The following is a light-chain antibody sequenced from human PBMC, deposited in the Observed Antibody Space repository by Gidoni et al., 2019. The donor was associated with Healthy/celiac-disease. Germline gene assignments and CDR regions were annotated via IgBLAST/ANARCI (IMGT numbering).Light chain of an antibody. CDR2: LGS. CDR1: QSLLHRNGYNY. V-gene: IGKV2-28*01. Sequence: DIVMPQSPLSLPVTPGEPASISCMSSQSLLHRNGYNYLDWALQKPGQSPQLLIYLGSNRASGVPYRFSGSGSGTDFTLKISRVEAEDVGVYYCMQALQTPYTFGQGTKLEIK. J-gene: IGKJ2*01. CDR3: MQALQTPYT.